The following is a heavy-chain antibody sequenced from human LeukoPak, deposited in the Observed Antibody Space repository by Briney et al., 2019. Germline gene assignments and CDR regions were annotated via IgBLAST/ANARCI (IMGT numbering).Heavy chain of an antibody. CDR2: IIPILGIA. Sequence: SVKVSCKASGYTFTSYDINWVRQAPGQGLEWMGRIIPILGIANYAQKFQGRVTITADKSTSTAYMELSSLRSEDTAVYYCARVRDHGDNVDAFDIWGQGTMVTVSS. J-gene: IGHJ3*02. CDR3: ARVRDHGDNVDAFDI. CDR1: GYTFTSYD. D-gene: IGHD4-17*01. V-gene: IGHV1-69*04.